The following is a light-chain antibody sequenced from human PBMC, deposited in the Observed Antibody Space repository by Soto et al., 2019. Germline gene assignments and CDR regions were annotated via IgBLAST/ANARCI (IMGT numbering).Light chain of an antibody. V-gene: IGLV2-14*01. CDR3: SSYTSSSTVV. CDR1: SSDVGGYNY. CDR2: DVS. Sequence: QSALTQPASVSGSPGQSITISCTGTSSDVGGYNYVSWYQQYPGKAPKLMIYDVSYRPSGVSTRFSGSKSGNTAALTISGLQAEDEDDYYCSSYTSSSTVVFGGGTQLTVL. J-gene: IGLJ2*01.